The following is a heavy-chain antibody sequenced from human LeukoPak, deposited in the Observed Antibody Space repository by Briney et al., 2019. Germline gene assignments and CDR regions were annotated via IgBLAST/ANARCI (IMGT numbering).Heavy chain of an antibody. D-gene: IGHD2-15*01. CDR2: IIPIFGTA. Sequence: SVKVSCKASGGTFSSYAISWVRQAPGQGLEWMGGIIPIFGTANYAQKFQGRVTITADKSTSTAYMELSSLRSEDTAVYYCARDVGRKEIVVVVAWAFDIWGQGTMVTVSS. J-gene: IGHJ3*02. CDR1: GGTFSSYA. CDR3: ARDVGRKEIVVVVAWAFDI. V-gene: IGHV1-69*06.